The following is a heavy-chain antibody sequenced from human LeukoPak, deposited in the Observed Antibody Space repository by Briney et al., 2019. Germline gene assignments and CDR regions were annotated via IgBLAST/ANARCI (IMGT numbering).Heavy chain of an antibody. Sequence: GSSVQVSCKASGYTFTDHYIHWLRQPPGQGLEWMGIINPNGGATTYAQKFQGRVTLTRDTATSTAYMDLNSLKPKDAAVYFCSSEDSMSMIRGVIRPLGFWGKGTLVTVSS. CDR2: INPNGGAT. D-gene: IGHD3-10*01. V-gene: IGHV1-46*01. CDR1: GYTFTDHY. J-gene: IGHJ4*02. CDR3: SSEDSMSMIRGVIRPLGF.